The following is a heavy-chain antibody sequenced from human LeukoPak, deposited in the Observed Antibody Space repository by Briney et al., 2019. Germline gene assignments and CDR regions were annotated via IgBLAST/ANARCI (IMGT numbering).Heavy chain of an antibody. CDR3: ARGLATIFGVGSYYYYGMDV. Sequence: ASVKVSCTASGYTFTSYYMHWVRQAPGQGLEWMGIINPSGGSTSYAQKFQGRVTMTRDTSTSTVYMELSSLRSEDTAVYYCARGLATIFGVGSYYYYGMDVWGQGTTVTVSS. J-gene: IGHJ6*02. D-gene: IGHD3-3*01. CDR1: GYTFTSYY. CDR2: INPSGGST. V-gene: IGHV1-46*01.